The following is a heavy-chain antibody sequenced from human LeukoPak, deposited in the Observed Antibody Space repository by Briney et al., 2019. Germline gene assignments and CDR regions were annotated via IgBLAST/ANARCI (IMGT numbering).Heavy chain of an antibody. Sequence: PSETLSLTCTVSGYSISSGYYWGWIRQPPGKGLEWIGSIYHSGSTYYNPSLKSRVTISVDTSKNQFSLKLSSVTAADTAVYYCAREFWSGYYTGAYYYYYYMDVWGKGTTVTVSS. CDR3: AREFWSGYYTGAYYYYYYMDV. D-gene: IGHD3-3*01. V-gene: IGHV4-38-2*02. J-gene: IGHJ6*03. CDR2: IYHSGST. CDR1: GYSISSGYY.